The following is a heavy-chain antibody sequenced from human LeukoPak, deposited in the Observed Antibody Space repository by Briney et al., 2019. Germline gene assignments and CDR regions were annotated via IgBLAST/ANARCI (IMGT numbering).Heavy chain of an antibody. CDR2: IYHTGST. D-gene: IGHD6-13*01. Sequence: SETLSLTCTVSGDSISSYYWSWIRQPPGKGLEWIGCIYHTGSTNYNPSLKSRVTISVDTSKNQFSLKLTSVTAADTAVYYCARQISGYSSSWYPNWCDPWGQGTLVTVSS. V-gene: IGHV4-59*08. CDR1: GDSISSYY. J-gene: IGHJ5*02. CDR3: ARQISGYSSSWYPNWCDP.